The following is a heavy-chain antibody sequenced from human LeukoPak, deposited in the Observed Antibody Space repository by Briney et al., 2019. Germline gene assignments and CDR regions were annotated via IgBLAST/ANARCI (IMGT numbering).Heavy chain of an antibody. CDR2: IKQDGSEK. J-gene: IGHJ5*02. CDR3: AREASRSWFDP. V-gene: IGHV3-7*01. Sequence: GGSLRLSCAASGFTVSSNYMSWVRQAPGKGLEWVANIKQDGSEKYYVDSVKGRFTISRDNAKNSLYLQMNSLRAEDTAVYYCAREASRSWFDPWGQGTLVTVSS. CDR1: GFTVSSNY.